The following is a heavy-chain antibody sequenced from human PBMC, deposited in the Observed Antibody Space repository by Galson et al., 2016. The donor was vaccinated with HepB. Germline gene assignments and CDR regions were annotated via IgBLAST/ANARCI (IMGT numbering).Heavy chain of an antibody. V-gene: IGHV3-15*01. D-gene: IGHD6-6*01. CDR2: IKSKTDGGAT. Sequence: SLRLSCAASGITFSNVWMTWVRQAPGKGLEWVGRIKSKTDGGATDYAAPVKGRFIVSRDDSNSTVSLHMNSLRTEDTGVYYCTTDHWIPARHFDNWGQGTLVTVSS. CDR3: TTDHWIPARHFDN. J-gene: IGHJ4*02. CDR1: GITFSNVW.